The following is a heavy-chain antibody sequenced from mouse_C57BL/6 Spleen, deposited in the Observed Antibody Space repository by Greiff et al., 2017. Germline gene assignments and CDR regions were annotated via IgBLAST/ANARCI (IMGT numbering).Heavy chain of an antibody. CDR1: GYTFTSYW. CDR3: AKGSYYFDY. Sequence: QVQLKQPGAELVMPGASVKLSCKASGYTFTSYWMHWVKQRPGQGLEWIGEIDPSDSYTNYNQKFKGKSTLTVDKSSSTAYMQLSSLTSEDSAVYYCAKGSYYFDYGGQGTTLTVSS. CDR2: IDPSDSYT. V-gene: IGHV1-69*01. J-gene: IGHJ2*01. D-gene: IGHD1-1*02.